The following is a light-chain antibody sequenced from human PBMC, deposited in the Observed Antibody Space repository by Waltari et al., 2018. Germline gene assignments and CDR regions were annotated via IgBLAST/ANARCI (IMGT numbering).Light chain of an antibody. CDR3: SSYAGSNTLV. Sequence: QSALTQPGSVSGSPGQSITISCTGPSSDVGGYESVNGYQQHPGKAPKLMLHSVSSRPSGVSNRFSGSKSGNTASLTISGLQAEDEADYFCSSYAGSNTLVFGGGTQVTVL. V-gene: IGLV2-14*03. CDR1: SSDVGGYES. J-gene: IGLJ2*01. CDR2: SVS.